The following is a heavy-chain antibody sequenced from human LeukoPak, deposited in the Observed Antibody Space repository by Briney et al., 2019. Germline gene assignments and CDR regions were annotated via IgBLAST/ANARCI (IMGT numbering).Heavy chain of an antibody. J-gene: IGHJ4*02. CDR2: ISGSGGST. D-gene: IGHD2-15*01. V-gene: IGHV3-23*01. Sequence: GGSLRLSCAASGFTFSSYAMSWVRQAPGKGLEWVSAISGSGGSTYYADSVKGRFTISRDNSKNTLYLQMNSLRAEDTAVYYCAKSLRDVQVFRIEYYFDYWGQGTLVTVSS. CDR1: GFTFSSYA. CDR3: AKSLRDVQVFRIEYYFDY.